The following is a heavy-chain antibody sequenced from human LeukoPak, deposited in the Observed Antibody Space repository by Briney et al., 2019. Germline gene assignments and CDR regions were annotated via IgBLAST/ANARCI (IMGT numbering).Heavy chain of an antibody. D-gene: IGHD3-3*01. CDR3: AAVGRLGVVP. V-gene: IGHV1-58*01. J-gene: IGHJ5*02. CDR1: GFTFNSSA. CDR2: IVVGSSNT. Sequence: SVKVSCKASGFTFNSSAVLWVRQARGHRLGWIGWIVVGSSNTNYAQKFQERVTITRDMSTSTAYMELSSLRSEDTAVYYCAAVGRLGVVPWGQGTLVTVSS.